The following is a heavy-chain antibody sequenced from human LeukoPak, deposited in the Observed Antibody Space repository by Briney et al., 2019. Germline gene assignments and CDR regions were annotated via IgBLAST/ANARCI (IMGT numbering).Heavy chain of an antibody. V-gene: IGHV4-59*13. CDR3: ARGRPDPQNSDYCDY. D-gene: IGHD3-22*01. CDR1: RGSISTYY. Sequence: PSETLPLTCTISRGSISTYYWSWIRQTPGTKLEWIGNIHYTGRTSYNPSLESRVTMSLDAPKNEFSLSLTSMTAADSAIYYCARGRPDPQNSDYCDYWGQGILVTVSS. J-gene: IGHJ4*02. CDR2: IHYTGRT.